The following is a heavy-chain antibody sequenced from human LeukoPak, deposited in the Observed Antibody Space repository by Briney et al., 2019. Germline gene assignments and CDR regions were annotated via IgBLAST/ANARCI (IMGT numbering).Heavy chain of an antibody. CDR1: GFSLDDYA. J-gene: IGHJ4*02. D-gene: IGHD6-13*01. Sequence: GGSLRLSCAASGFSLDDYAMHWVRQTPEKGLEWVSVINWEGGGTVYADSVKGRFTISRDNSKNSLYLQLNSLTSEDTAFYHCARGRGRGSWLIDYWGQGTLVTVSS. CDR2: INWEGGGT. V-gene: IGHV3-43D*03. CDR3: ARGRGRGSWLIDY.